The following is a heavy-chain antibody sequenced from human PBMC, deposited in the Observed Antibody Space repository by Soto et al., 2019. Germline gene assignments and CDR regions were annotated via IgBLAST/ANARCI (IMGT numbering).Heavy chain of an antibody. V-gene: IGHV1-3*01. D-gene: IGHD6-13*01. CDR3: ARDPAAAAYYFDS. CDR1: GYTFTNYA. J-gene: IGHJ4*02. CDR2: INVDKGNT. Sequence: QVHLVQSGAEVKKPGASVKVPCKASGYTFTNYAIHWVRQAPGQRPEWMGWINVDKGNTKHSQKFQGRVTITRDAXASRAYMELSSLRSEDPAVYYCARDPAAAAYYFDSWGQGTLVTVSS.